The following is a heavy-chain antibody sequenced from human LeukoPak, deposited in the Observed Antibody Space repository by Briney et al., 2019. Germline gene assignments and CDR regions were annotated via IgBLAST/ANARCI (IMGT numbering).Heavy chain of an antibody. V-gene: IGHV4-39*07. D-gene: IGHD3-10*01. CDR3: ARGPGVNDY. CDR1: GGSISSSSYY. CDR2: IYYSGST. Sequence: KASETLSLTCTVSGGSISSSSYYWGWIRQPPGKGLEWIGSIYYSGSTYYNPSLKSRVTISVDTSKNQFSLKLSSVTAADTAVYYCARGPGVNDYWGQGTLVTVSS. J-gene: IGHJ4*02.